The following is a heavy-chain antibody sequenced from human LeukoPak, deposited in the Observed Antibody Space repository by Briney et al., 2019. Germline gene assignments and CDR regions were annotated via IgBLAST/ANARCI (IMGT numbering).Heavy chain of an antibody. D-gene: IGHD2-2*01. CDR1: GFTVSSNY. CDR3: AKEVGYCSSTSCSPLGH. J-gene: IGHJ4*02. CDR2: ISGSGGST. Sequence: GGSLRLSCAASGFTVSSNYMSWVRQAPGKGLEWVSAISGSGGSTYYADSVKGRFTLSRDNSKNTLNLQMNGLRAEDTAVYYCAKEVGYCSSTSCSPLGHWGQGTLVTVSS. V-gene: IGHV3-23*01.